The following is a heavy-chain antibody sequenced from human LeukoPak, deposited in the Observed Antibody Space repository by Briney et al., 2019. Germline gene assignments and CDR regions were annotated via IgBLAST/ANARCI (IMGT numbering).Heavy chain of an antibody. Sequence: GGSLRLSCAASGFTFSDFYMTWIRQAPGKGLEWVSYISNRGTTIHYADSVRGRFTISRDNAKKSLYLQMNGLRAEDTAAYYCARSADRSGYFREITLYYFDYWGQGTLVTVSS. CDR2: ISNRGTTI. CDR1: GFTFSDFY. V-gene: IGHV3-11*01. D-gene: IGHD3-22*01. CDR3: ARSADRSGYFREITLYYFDY. J-gene: IGHJ4*02.